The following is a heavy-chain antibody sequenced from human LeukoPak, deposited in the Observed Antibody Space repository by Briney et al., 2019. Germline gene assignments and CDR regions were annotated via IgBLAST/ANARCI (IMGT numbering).Heavy chain of an antibody. CDR2: TYYSGST. Sequence: SETLSLTCTVSGGSISSYYWSWIRQPPGKGLEWIGYTYYSGSTNYNPSLKSRVTISVDTSKNQFSLKLSSVTAADTAVYYCARQRGPSSGWTLDYWGQGTLVTVSS. CDR1: GGSISSYY. J-gene: IGHJ4*02. CDR3: ARQRGPSSGWTLDY. D-gene: IGHD6-19*01. V-gene: IGHV4-59*01.